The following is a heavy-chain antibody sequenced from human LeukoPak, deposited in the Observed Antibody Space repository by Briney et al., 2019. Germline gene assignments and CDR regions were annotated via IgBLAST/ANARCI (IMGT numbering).Heavy chain of an antibody. D-gene: IGHD1/OR15-1a*01. CDR1: GFTFASYA. CDR2: IGGSGGNT. V-gene: IGHV3-23*01. J-gene: IGHJ4*02. CDR3: ANSPNINY. Sequence: PGGSLRLSCAASGFTFASYAMSWVRQAPGKGLEWVSTIGGSGGNTYYADSVKGRFTISRDNSKNTLYLQMNSLRAEDTAVYYCANSPNINYWGQGTLVTVSS.